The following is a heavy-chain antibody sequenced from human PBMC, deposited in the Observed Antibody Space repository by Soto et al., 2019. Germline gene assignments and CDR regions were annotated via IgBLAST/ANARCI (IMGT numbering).Heavy chain of an antibody. Sequence: GGSLRLSCAASGFTFSSYEMNWVRQAPGKGLEWVSYISPGGDRIYYAESLKGRITISRDNARNSLSLQMNILSDEDTAVYYCTKSADSAGWGVDFWGQGTLVTVSS. V-gene: IGHV3-48*03. J-gene: IGHJ4*02. CDR2: ISPGGDRI. CDR1: GFTFSSYE. D-gene: IGHD6-19*01. CDR3: TKSADSAGWGVDF.